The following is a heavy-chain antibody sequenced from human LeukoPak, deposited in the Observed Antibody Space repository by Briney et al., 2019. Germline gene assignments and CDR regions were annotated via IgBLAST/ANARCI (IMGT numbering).Heavy chain of an antibody. Sequence: SVKVSCKASGGTFSSYAISWVRQAPGQGLEWMGGIIPIFGTANYAQKFQGRVTITADKSTSTAYMELSSLRSEDTAVYYCARGGSSIATRPYYYYYYMDVWGKGTTVTVSS. CDR3: ARGGSSIATRPYYYYYYMDV. J-gene: IGHJ6*03. V-gene: IGHV1-69*06. D-gene: IGHD6-6*01. CDR1: GGTFSSYA. CDR2: IIPIFGTA.